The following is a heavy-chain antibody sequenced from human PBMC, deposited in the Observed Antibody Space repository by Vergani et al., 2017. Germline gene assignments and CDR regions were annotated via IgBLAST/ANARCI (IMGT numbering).Heavy chain of an antibody. CDR2: IRSDGGSE. CDR3: AKGHSGQIGSPHDYYFDY. CDR1: GFIFNYYG. V-gene: IGHV3-30*02. Sequence: QVHLVESGGGVVQPGGSLRLSCAASGFIFNYYGINWVRQAPGKGLEWVSFIRSDGGSEMYADSVRGRFTISRDNSKNTVSLEMLSLSTEDTAVYYCAKGHSGQIGSPHDYYFDYWGQGTLVTVSS. J-gene: IGHJ4*02. D-gene: IGHD1-26*01.